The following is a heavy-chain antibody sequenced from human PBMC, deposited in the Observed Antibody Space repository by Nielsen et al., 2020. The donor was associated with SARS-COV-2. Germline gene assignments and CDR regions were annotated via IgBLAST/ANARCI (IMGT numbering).Heavy chain of an antibody. J-gene: IGHJ6*02. D-gene: IGHD3-10*01. V-gene: IGHV1-2*06. CDR3: ARDPRGYYGSGSYRGYGMDV. Sequence: ASVKVSCKASGYTFTGYYMHWVRQAPGQGLEWMGRINPNSGGTNYAQKFQGRVTMTRDTSISTAYMELSRLRSDDTAVYYCARDPRGYYGSGSYRGYGMDVWGQGTTVTVSS. CDR2: INPNSGGT. CDR1: GYTFTGYY.